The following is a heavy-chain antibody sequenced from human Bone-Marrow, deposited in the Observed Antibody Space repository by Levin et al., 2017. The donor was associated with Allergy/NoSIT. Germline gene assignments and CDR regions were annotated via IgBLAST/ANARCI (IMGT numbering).Heavy chain of an antibody. Sequence: GESLKISCAASGFTFSSYAMTWVRQAPGKGLEWISGLSGRGETTYYADSVKGRFPISRDTDKNTLFLQMNSLRTEDTALFYWAKWVRGSDGGWFFDFWGRGTLVTVSS. CDR1: GFTFSSYA. J-gene: IGHJ2*01. V-gene: IGHV3-23*01. D-gene: IGHD3-16*01. CDR2: LSGRGETT. CDR3: AKWVRGSDGGWFFDF.